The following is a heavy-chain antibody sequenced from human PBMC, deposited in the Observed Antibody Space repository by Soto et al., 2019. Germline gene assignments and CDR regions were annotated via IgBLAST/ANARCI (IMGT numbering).Heavy chain of an antibody. CDR3: ARAITIMFEAPAY. CDR1: GYTFSNYA. J-gene: IGHJ4*02. D-gene: IGHD5-12*01. V-gene: IGHV1-18*01. CDR2: ISAHSGDT. Sequence: QVNLVQSGAEVKKPGASVKVSCKASGYTFSNYALTWVRRAPGQGLEWMGWISAHSGDTNYAQKFQGRVTMTADTSTSTAYLELRSLTSDDTAVYYCARAITIMFEAPAYWGQGTLVTVSS.